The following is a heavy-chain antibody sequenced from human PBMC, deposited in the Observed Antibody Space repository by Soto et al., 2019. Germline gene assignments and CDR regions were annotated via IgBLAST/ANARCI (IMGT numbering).Heavy chain of an antibody. CDR2: ISASGGST. Sequence: QSGGSLRLSCAASGFTFSSYAMSWVRQAPGKGLEWVSAISASGGSTYNADSVKGRFTISRDNSKNTLYLQMNSLRAEDTAVYYCAKDSSGYYGVFDYWGQGTQVTVSS. CDR1: GFTFSSYA. CDR3: AKDSSGYYGVFDY. D-gene: IGHD3-22*01. V-gene: IGHV3-23*01. J-gene: IGHJ4*02.